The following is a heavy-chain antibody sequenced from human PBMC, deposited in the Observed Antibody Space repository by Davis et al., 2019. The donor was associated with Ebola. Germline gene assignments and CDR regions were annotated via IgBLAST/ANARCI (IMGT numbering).Heavy chain of an antibody. CDR1: GFSFSSCS. J-gene: IGHJ6*04. CDR3: ARDTILEWLLISDYYGMDV. Sequence: GGSLRLSCAASGFSFSSCSMSWVRQAPGKGLEWVSVIYTGGNTYYADSVEGRFTISRHNSENTLYLQMNSLRPDDTAVYYCARDTILEWLLISDYYGMDVWGKGTTVTVSS. CDR2: IYTGGNT. V-gene: IGHV3-53*04. D-gene: IGHD3-3*01.